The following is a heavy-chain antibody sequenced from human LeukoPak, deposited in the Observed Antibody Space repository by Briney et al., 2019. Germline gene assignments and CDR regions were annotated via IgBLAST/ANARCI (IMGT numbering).Heavy chain of an antibody. J-gene: IGHJ4*02. Sequence: ASVKVSCKASGYTFTSYDINWVRQATGQGLEWMGRIIPILGIANYAQKFQGRVTITADKSTSTAYMELSSLRSEDTAVYYCARDDGYSYGRPDYWGQGTLVTVSS. CDR2: IIPILGIA. V-gene: IGHV1-69*04. D-gene: IGHD5-18*01. CDR3: ARDDGYSYGRPDY. CDR1: GYTFTSYD.